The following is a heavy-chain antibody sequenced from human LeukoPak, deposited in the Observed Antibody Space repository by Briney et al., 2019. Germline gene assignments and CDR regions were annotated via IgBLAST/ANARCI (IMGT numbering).Heavy chain of an antibody. D-gene: IGHD2-2*02. J-gene: IGHJ6*02. Sequence: GGSLRLSCAASGFTFDDYAMHWVRQAPGKGLEWVSGISWNSGSIGYADSVKGRFTISRDNAKNSLYPQMNSLRAEDTALYYCAKDNNVVVPAAIRGGYYYYGMDVWGQGTTVTVSS. V-gene: IGHV3-9*01. CDR2: ISWNSGSI. CDR1: GFTFDDYA. CDR3: AKDNNVVVPAAIRGGYYYYGMDV.